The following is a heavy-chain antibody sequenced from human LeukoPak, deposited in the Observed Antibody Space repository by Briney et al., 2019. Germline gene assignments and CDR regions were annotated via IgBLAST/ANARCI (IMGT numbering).Heavy chain of an antibody. CDR2: TYHSGST. CDR1: GYSISSGYY. D-gene: IGHD7-27*01. V-gene: IGHV4-38-2*01. CDR3: ARYSSNWGGHYMDV. J-gene: IGHJ6*03. Sequence: SETLSLTCAVSGYSISSGYYWGWIRQPPGKGLEWIGSTYHSGSTYYNPSLKSRVTISVDTSKNQFSLKLSSVTAADTAVYYCARYSSNWGGHYMDVWGKGTTVTVSS.